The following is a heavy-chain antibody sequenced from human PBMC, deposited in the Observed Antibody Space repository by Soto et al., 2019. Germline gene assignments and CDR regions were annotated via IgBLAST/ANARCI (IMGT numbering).Heavy chain of an antibody. CDR1: GFNFSTSW. D-gene: IGHD1-1*01. CDR3: VRDHDLYVRHFRN. CDR2: IKDDGSEI. V-gene: IGHV3-7*01. Sequence: EVQLVESGGGLVQPGGSLRLSCAASGFNFSTSWMTWVRQAPGKGLEWVANIKDDGSEIYYVASVRGRFTISRDNARSTLYLQMNNLRAEDTAHYYCVRDHDLYVRHFRNWGQGTLVTVSS. J-gene: IGHJ1*01.